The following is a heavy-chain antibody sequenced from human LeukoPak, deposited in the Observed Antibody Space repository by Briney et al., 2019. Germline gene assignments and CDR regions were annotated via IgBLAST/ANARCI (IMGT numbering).Heavy chain of an antibody. CDR3: ARAKDNYRGNDAFDI. CDR1: GGSISSYY. Sequence: SETLSLTCTVSGGSISSYYWSWIRQSAGKGLEWIGRIYASGGTNYNPSLKSRVTMSVDTLKSQFSLKLNSVTAADTAVYYCARAKDNYRGNDAFDIWGQGKMVTVSS. CDR2: IYASGGT. J-gene: IGHJ3*02. V-gene: IGHV4-4*07. D-gene: IGHD3-16*02.